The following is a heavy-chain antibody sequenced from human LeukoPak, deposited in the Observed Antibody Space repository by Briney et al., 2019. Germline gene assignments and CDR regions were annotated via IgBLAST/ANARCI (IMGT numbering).Heavy chain of an antibody. V-gene: IGHV4-39*07. Sequence: SETLSLTCTVSGGSISSSSYFWGWIRQPPGKGLEWIGTIYYSGSTYYNPSLKSRVTISIDTSKNQFSLKLSSVTAADTAVYYCARDTLGAFDIWGQGTMVTVSS. CDR2: IYYSGST. CDR1: GGSISSSSYF. J-gene: IGHJ3*02. CDR3: ARDTLGAFDI.